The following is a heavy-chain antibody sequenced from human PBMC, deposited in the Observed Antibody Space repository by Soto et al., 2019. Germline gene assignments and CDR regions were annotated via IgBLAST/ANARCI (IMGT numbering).Heavy chain of an antibody. Sequence: EEQLVESGGGLVQPGGSLRLSCAASGFIFSNFWINWVRQAPGKGLAWVASINQDGSEKYYVDSVKGRFTISRDNAKNSLYLQMNSLRAEDTAVYYCAVLSIAAVVDFWGQGTVVTVSS. CDR1: GFIFSNFW. CDR2: INQDGSEK. D-gene: IGHD6-25*01. CDR3: AVLSIAAVVDF. J-gene: IGHJ4*02. V-gene: IGHV3-7*01.